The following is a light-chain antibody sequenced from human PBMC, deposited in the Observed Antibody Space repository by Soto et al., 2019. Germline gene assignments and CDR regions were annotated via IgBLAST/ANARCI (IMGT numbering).Light chain of an antibody. V-gene: IGKV3-20*01. CDR1: QSVSSNY. CDR2: GAS. CDR3: QQYGTSPIT. Sequence: EIVLTQSPGTLSLSPGERPTLSCRASQSVSSNYLAWYQQKPGQAPRLLIYGASSRAPGIPDRFSGSGSGTDFTFTISRLEPEDFAVYYCQQYGTSPITFGQGTRLEIK. J-gene: IGKJ5*01.